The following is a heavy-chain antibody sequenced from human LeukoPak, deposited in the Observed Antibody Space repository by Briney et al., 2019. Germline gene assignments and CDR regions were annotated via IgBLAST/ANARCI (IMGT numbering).Heavy chain of an antibody. J-gene: IGHJ4*02. V-gene: IGHV3-11*05. CDR3: ARDGKQRIAAAVGVGPQTSYYFDY. CDR2: ISSSSSYT. D-gene: IGHD6-13*01. Sequence: GGSLRLSCAASGFTFSDYYMSWIRQAPGKGLEWVSYISSSSSYTNYADSVKGRFTISRDNAKNSLYLQMNSLRAEDTAVYYCARDGKQRIAAAVGVGPQTSYYFDYWGQGTLITVSS. CDR1: GFTFSDYY.